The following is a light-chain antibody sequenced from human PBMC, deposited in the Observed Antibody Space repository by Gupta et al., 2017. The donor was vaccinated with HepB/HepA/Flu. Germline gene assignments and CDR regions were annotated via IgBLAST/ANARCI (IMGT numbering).Light chain of an antibody. Sequence: DIQMTQSPASLPASVGDRVTITCRASQNIDNFVNWYQQKPGQAPKVLIYAASRLLNGVPSRFSGSGSGTDFNFTINDLQPEDYATYICQQSYTTPIFSFGPGTRVD. CDR3: QQSYTTPIFS. V-gene: IGKV1-39*01. CDR2: AAS. J-gene: IGKJ3*01. CDR1: QNIDNF.